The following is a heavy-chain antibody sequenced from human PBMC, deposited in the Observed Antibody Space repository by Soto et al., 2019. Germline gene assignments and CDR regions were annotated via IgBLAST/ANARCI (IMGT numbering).Heavy chain of an antibody. CDR1: GGSIRGDDYS. Sequence: SETLSLTCIVSGGSIRGDDYSWNWIRQPPVRGLEWLAYINHSGTTRFNPSLKSRVSIPMDTSKNQCSLMLTSVTAADAAIYYCARGRFRGGEFDPWGQGTLVTASS. D-gene: IGHD3-10*01. CDR2: INHSGTT. V-gene: IGHV4-30-2*01. J-gene: IGHJ5*02. CDR3: ARGRFRGGEFDP.